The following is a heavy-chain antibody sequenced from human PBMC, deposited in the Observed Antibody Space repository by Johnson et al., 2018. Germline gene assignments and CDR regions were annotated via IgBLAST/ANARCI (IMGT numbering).Heavy chain of an antibody. CDR2: ISYDGGNI. J-gene: IGHJ1*01. Sequence: VQLVETGGGVVQPGRSLRLSCVASGFTFSSYGMHWVRQAPGKGLEWVAVISYDGGNIYYPDSVKGRVTIPRDDSKNTLSLQMDSLRVEDTAVYYCARQEGAAAGTRHWGQGTRVTVSS. D-gene: IGHD6-13*01. CDR3: ARQEGAAAGTRH. CDR1: GFTFSSYG. V-gene: IGHV3-30*03.